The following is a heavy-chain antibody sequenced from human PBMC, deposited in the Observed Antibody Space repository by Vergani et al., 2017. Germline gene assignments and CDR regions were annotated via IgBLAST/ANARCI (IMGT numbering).Heavy chain of an antibody. CDR2: IYWIDDK. CDR3: AHISXVVVIAIFAGAFDI. Sequence: QITLKESGPTLVKPTQTLTLTCTFSGFSLSTSGVGVGWIRQPPGKALEWLALIYWIDDKRYRPSLKSRLTITKDTSKNQVVLTMTNMDPVDTATYYCAHISXVVVIAIFAGAFDIWGQGTMVTVSS. V-gene: IGHV2-5*01. J-gene: IGHJ3*02. D-gene: IGHD2-21*01. CDR1: GFSLSTSGVG.